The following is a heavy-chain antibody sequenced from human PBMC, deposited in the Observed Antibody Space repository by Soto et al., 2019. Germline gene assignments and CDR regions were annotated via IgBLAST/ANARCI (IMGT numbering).Heavy chain of an antibody. D-gene: IGHD4-17*01. CDR2: MNPNTGNT. V-gene: IGHV1-8*01. J-gene: IGHJ6*02. CDR3: ARGFTCTVPPFAYYYYYGMDV. CDR1: GYTFTSYD. Sequence: ASVKVSCKASGYTFTSYDINWVRQATGQGLEWMGWMNPNTGNTGYAQKFQGRVTMTRNTSISTAYMELSSLGSEDTAVYHCARGFTCTVPPFAYYYYYGMDVWRQGTTVTVSS.